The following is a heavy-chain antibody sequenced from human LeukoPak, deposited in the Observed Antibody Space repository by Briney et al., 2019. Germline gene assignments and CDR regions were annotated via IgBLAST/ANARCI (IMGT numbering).Heavy chain of an antibody. CDR2: IKQDGSEK. Sequence: GGSLRLSCAASGFTFSSYWMSWVRLAPGKGLEWVANIKQDGSEKYYVDSVKGRITISRDNAKNSLYLQMNSLRAEDTAVYYCARDLPSGSTFDPWGQGTMVTVSS. V-gene: IGHV3-7*01. CDR1: GFTFSSYW. D-gene: IGHD6-13*01. CDR3: ARDLPSGSTFDP. J-gene: IGHJ5*02.